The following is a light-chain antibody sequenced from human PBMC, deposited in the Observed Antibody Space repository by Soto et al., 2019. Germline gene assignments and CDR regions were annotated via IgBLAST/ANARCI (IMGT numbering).Light chain of an antibody. CDR1: QSFSSR. CDR2: EAS. CDR3: QQYNAYSQT. Sequence: GDRVTITCRASQSFSSRLAWYQQKPGKAPKLLIYEASSLESGVPSRFSGSGSGTEFTLTISSLQPDDFATYYCQQYNAYSQTFGQGTKVEIK. J-gene: IGKJ1*01. V-gene: IGKV1-5*03.